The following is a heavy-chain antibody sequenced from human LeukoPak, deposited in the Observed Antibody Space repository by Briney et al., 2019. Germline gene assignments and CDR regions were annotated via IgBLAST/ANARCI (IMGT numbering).Heavy chain of an antibody. J-gene: IGHJ4*02. CDR3: ARERSWLPDY. CDR1: GFTFSSYS. CDR2: ISSSSSYI. V-gene: IGHV3-21*01. D-gene: IGHD5-12*01. Sequence: PGGSLRLSCAASGFTFSSYSMNWVRQAPGKGLEWVSSISSSSSYIYYADSVKGRFTISRDNAKNSLYLQMNSLRAENTAVYYCARERSWLPDYWGQGTLVTVSS.